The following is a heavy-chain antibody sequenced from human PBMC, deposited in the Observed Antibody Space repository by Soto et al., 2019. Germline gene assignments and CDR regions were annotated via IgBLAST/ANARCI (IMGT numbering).Heavy chain of an antibody. J-gene: IGHJ4*02. CDR2: INHSGST. CDR3: ARPAAAGSLVWYFDY. D-gene: IGHD6-13*01. V-gene: IGHV4-34*01. Sequence: SETLSLTCAVYGGSFSGYYWSWIRQPPGKGLEWIGEINHSGSTNYNPSLKSRVTISVDTSKNQFSLKLSSVTAADTAVYYCARPAAAGSLVWYFDYSGQATLVTVSS. CDR1: GGSFSGYY.